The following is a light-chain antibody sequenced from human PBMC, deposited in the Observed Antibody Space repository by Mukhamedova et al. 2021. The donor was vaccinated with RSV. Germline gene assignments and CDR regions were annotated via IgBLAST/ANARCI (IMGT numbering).Light chain of an antibody. V-gene: IGKV1-5*03. CDR2: KAS. CDR3: QQYNSDLIT. J-gene: IGKJ5*01. Sequence: WYQRRVHGKAPNLLIYKASIRESGVPSRFSGSGSRAEFTLTITSLQPDDSATYYCQQYNSDLITFGQGTRLEIK.